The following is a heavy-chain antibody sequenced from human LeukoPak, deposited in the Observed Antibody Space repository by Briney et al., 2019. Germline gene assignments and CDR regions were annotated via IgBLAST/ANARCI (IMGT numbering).Heavy chain of an antibody. D-gene: IGHD6-19*01. CDR1: GFTFSSYG. CDR2: IWYDGSNK. Sequence: GRSLRLSCAASGFTFSSYGMHWVRQAPGKGLEWVAVIWYDGSNKYYADSVKGRFTISRDNSKNTLYLQMNSLRAEDTAVYYCARGYSSGWYTYYFDYWGQGTLVTVSS. J-gene: IGHJ4*02. CDR3: ARGYSSGWYTYYFDY. V-gene: IGHV3-33*01.